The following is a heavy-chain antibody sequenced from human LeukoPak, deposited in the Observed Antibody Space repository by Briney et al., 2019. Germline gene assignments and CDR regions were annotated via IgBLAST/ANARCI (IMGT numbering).Heavy chain of an antibody. CDR1: GYTFTGHG. V-gene: IGHV1-18*01. D-gene: IGHD6-6*01. CDR3: ARMSIAAPTTTATPAANYYYYMDV. CDR2: IRPSTGDT. Sequence: ASVKVSCKASGYTFTGHGISWVRQAPGQGLEWMGWIRPSTGDTDYALSLQGRVTLTTDTSTNTAYMELRSLRSDDTAVYYCARMSIAAPTTTATPAANYYYYMDVWGKGTTVTVSS. J-gene: IGHJ6*03.